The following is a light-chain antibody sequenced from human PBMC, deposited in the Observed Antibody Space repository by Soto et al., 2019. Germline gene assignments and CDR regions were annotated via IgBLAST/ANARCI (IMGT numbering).Light chain of an antibody. CDR1: QSVSSSY. CDR2: GAS. CDR3: DHYDSSPST. V-gene: IGKV3-20*01. Sequence: EIVLTQSPGTLSLSPGERATLSCRASQSVSSSYLAWYQQKPGQAPRLLIYGASSRATGIPDRFSGSGSGTDFTLTISRLEPEDFAVYYCDHYDSSPSTFGGGTKVEIK. J-gene: IGKJ4*01.